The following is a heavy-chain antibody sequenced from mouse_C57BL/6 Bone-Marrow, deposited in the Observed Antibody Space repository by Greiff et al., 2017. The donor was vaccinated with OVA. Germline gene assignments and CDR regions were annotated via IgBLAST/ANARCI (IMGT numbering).Heavy chain of an antibody. Sequence: DVKLVESGGGLVKPGGSLKLSCAASGFTFSDYGMHWVRQAPEKGLEWVAYISSGSSTIYYADTVKGRFTISRDNAKNTLFLQMTSLRSEDTAMYYCARITTVRVRYYYAMDYWGQGTSVTVSS. CDR2: ISSGSSTI. J-gene: IGHJ4*01. D-gene: IGHD1-1*01. V-gene: IGHV5-17*01. CDR3: ARITTVRVRYYYAMDY. CDR1: GFTFSDYG.